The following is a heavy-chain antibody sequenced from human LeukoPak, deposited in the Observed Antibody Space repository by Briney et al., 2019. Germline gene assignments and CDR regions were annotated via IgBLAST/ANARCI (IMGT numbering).Heavy chain of an antibody. D-gene: IGHD3-22*01. CDR3: AGTYYYDSSGYYHYSL. CDR2: IYYSGSS. V-gene: IGHV4-59*01. Sequence: SSETLSLTCTASGVSISSYYWSWLRHPPGKGLEWVGYIYYSGSSNYNPSLKSRVSISVDTSKNQFSLKLSSVTAADTAVYYCAGTYYYDSSGYYHYSLWGQGTLVTVSS. J-gene: IGHJ4*02. CDR1: GVSISSYY.